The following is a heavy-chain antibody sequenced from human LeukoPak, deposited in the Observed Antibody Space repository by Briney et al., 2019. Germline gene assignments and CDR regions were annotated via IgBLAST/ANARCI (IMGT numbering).Heavy chain of an antibody. CDR1: GYTFSSYD. CDR3: ARGAAAGINYYYMDV. D-gene: IGHD6-13*01. CDR2: INPNSGGT. V-gene: IGHV1-2*02. J-gene: IGHJ6*03. Sequence: ASVKVSCKTSGYTFSSYDITWVRQAPGQGLEWMGWINPNSGGTNYAQKFQGRVTMTRDTSISTAYMGLSRLRSDDTAVYYCARGAAAGINYYYMDVWGKGTTVTVSS.